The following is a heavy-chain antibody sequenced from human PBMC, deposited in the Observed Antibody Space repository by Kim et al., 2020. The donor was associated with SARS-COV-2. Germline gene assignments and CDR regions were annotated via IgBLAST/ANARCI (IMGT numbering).Heavy chain of an antibody. J-gene: IGHJ4*02. V-gene: IGHV7-4-1*02. Sequence: PPYDQSFTGRFVFSLDTSVSTAYLQVSSLKAEDTAVYYCARDSTGYFDSWGQGTLVTVSS. CDR2: P. CDR3: ARDSTGYFDS. D-gene: IGHD2-8*02.